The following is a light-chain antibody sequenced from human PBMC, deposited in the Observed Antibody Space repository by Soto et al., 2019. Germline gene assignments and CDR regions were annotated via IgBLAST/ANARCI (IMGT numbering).Light chain of an antibody. CDR3: QQYANSPLLT. CDR1: QTIGSTY. CDR2: GTS. J-gene: IGKJ4*01. V-gene: IGKV3-20*01. Sequence: EIVLTQSPGTLSLSPGDTATLSCRASQTIGSTYLAWYQQKPGQAPRLLIFGTSSRATGIPDRFSGSGSGTDFTLSISRLEPEDFAVYYCQQYANSPLLTFGGGTKVDIK.